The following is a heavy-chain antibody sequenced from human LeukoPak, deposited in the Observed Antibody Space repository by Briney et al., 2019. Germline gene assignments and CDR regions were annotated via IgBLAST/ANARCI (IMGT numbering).Heavy chain of an antibody. Sequence: PGGSLRLSCAASGFTFSSYAMRWVRQAPGKGLEWVSAISGSGGSTYYADSVKGRFTISRDNSKNTLYLQMNSLRAEDRVVYYCAKGDCSSTSGRLPKSYFDYWGQGTLVTVSS. CDR1: GFTFSSYA. CDR2: ISGSGGST. J-gene: IGHJ4*02. CDR3: AKGDCSSTSGRLPKSYFDY. D-gene: IGHD2-2*01. V-gene: IGHV3-23*01.